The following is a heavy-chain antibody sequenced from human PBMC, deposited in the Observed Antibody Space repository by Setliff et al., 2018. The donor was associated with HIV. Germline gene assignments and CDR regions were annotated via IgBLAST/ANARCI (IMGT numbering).Heavy chain of an antibody. D-gene: IGHD1-26*01. CDR1: GGSISSNW. Sequence: PSETLSLTCAVSGGSISSNWWSWVRQSPGKGLEWIGEIYHSGSTHYNPSLQSRVTISVDKSKSQFSLKLNSLTAADTAVYYCARYRRDDYYLTAYFDSWGQGTLVTVSS. CDR2: IYHSGST. CDR3: ARYRRDDYYLTAYFDS. J-gene: IGHJ4*02. V-gene: IGHV4-4*02.